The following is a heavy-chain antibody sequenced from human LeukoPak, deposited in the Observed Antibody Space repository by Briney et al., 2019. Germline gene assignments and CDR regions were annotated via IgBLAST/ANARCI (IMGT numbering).Heavy chain of an antibody. CDR1: GFTFSSYA. Sequence: QPGGSLRLSCAASGFTFSSYAMSWVRQAPGKGLEWVSATSGSGGGTHYADSVKGRFTISRDNSKNTLYLQMGSLRAEDTAIYYCAKAGGYGDYGHWYFDLWGRGTLVAVSS. CDR3: AKAGGYGDYGHWYFDL. D-gene: IGHD4-17*01. J-gene: IGHJ2*01. V-gene: IGHV3-23*01. CDR2: TSGSGGGT.